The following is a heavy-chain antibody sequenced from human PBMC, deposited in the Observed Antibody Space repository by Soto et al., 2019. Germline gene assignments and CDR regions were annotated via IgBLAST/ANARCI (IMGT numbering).Heavy chain of an antibody. Sequence: SETLSLTCIVSGGSISSGHYYLSCIRQPQEKGLEWIGYIYYSGSTRYNRSLNRRVTISVDRSRNQFSLNLRSVTTADTDLYYCARDTSYDFWSGYVGFDPWGQGILVTVSS. CDR2: IYYSGST. J-gene: IGHJ5*02. D-gene: IGHD3-3*01. CDR3: ARDTSYDFWSGYVGFDP. V-gene: IGHV4-30-4*02. CDR1: GGSISSGHYY.